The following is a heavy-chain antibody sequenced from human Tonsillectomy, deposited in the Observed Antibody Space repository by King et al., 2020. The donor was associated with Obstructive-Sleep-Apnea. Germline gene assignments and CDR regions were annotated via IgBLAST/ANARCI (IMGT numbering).Heavy chain of an antibody. V-gene: IGHV2-70*11. D-gene: IGHD3-22*01. CDR3: ARTRGDSSGYYPDYFDY. J-gene: IGHJ4*02. Sequence: TLKESGPALVKPTQTLTLTCTFSGFSLSTSGMCVSWIRQPPGKALEWLARIDWDDDKYYSTSLKTRLTISKDTSKNQVVLTMTNMDPVDTATYYCARTRGDSSGYYPDYFDYWGQGTLVTVSS. CDR1: GFSLSTSGMC. CDR2: IDWDDDK.